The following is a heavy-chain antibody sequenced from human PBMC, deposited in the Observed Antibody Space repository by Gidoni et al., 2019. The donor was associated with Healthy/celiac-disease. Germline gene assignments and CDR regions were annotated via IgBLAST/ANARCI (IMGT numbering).Heavy chain of an antibody. CDR2: IAYDGSNK. J-gene: IGHJ6*04. CDR3: AKEYSSSWYVMDV. Sequence: QVQLVESGGGVVQPRRSMRLSCEASGFPFSSYGMHWVRQAPGKGLVWVAVIAYDGSNKYYADSVKGRFTISRDNSKNTLYLQMNSLRAEDTAVYYCAKEYSSSWYVMDVWGKGTTVTVSS. CDR1: GFPFSSYG. D-gene: IGHD6-13*01. V-gene: IGHV3-30*18.